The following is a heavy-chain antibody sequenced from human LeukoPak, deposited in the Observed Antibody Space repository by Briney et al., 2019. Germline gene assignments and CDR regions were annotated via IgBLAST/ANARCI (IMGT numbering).Heavy chain of an antibody. CDR2: IIPIFGTA. V-gene: IGHV1-69*13. D-gene: IGHD1-14*01. Sequence: SVKVSCKASGYTFTGYYMHWVRQAPGQGLEWMGGIIPIFGTANYAQKFQDRVTITADESTSTAYMELSSLRSEDTAVYYCARAAPTSPPAGWGQGTMVTVSS. J-gene: IGHJ3*01. CDR1: GYTFTGYY. CDR3: ARAAPTSPPAG.